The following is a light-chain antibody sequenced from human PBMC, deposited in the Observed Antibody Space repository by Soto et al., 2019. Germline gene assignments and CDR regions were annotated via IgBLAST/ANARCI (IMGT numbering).Light chain of an antibody. CDR2: IND. V-gene: IGLV1-44*01. CDR3: AAWDDSLNAL. CDR1: SSNIGDNP. J-gene: IGLJ1*01. Sequence: QSVLTHPPSASWTPGQRITISCSGSSSNIGDNPVNWYQQLPGAAPKLLIYINDQRPSGVPDRFSGSKSGTSASLAISGLQPEDEADYYCAAWDDSLNALFGTGTKVTXL.